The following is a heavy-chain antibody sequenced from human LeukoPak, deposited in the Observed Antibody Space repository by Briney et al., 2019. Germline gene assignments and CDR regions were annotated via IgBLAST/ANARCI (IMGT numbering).Heavy chain of an antibody. CDR2: IYYSGST. Sequence: SETLSLTCTVSGGSISSYYWSWIRQPPGKGLEWIGYIYYSGSTNYNPSLKSRVTISVDTSKNQFSLRLSSVTAADTAVYYCARALRGFLYYYYYMDVWGKETTVTVSS. J-gene: IGHJ6*03. CDR1: GGSISSYY. CDR3: ARALRGFLYYYYYMDV. D-gene: IGHD2/OR15-2a*01. V-gene: IGHV4-59*01.